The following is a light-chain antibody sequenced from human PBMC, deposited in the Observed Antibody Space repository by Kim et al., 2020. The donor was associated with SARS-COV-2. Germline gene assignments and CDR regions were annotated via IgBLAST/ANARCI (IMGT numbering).Light chain of an antibody. CDR1: QSISNW. V-gene: IGKV1-5*01. CDR2: DAS. J-gene: IGKJ2*01. CDR3: QQYNSYPRT. Sequence: DIQMTQSPSTLSASVGDRVTITCRASQSISNWLAWYQQKPGKAPKLLIYDASSLESGVPSRFSGRGSGTEFTLTISSLQPDDFASYYCQQYNSYPRTFGQGTKLEI.